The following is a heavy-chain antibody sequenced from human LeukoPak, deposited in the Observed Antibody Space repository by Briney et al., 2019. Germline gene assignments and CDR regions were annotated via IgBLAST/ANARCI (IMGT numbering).Heavy chain of an antibody. J-gene: IGHJ4*02. Sequence: SETLSLTCAVYGGSFSGYYWSWIRQPPGKGLDWIGGINHSGSTNYNPSLKSRVTISVDTSKNQFSLKLSSVTAADTAVYYCARGGGSGSYSYFDYWGQGTLVTVPS. CDR1: GGSFSGYY. CDR2: INHSGST. D-gene: IGHD1-26*01. CDR3: ARGGGSGSYSYFDY. V-gene: IGHV4-34*01.